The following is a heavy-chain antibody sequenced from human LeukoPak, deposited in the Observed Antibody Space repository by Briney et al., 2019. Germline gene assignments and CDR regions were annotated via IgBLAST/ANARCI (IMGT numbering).Heavy chain of an antibody. CDR1: GGSFSGYY. J-gene: IGHJ6*02. CDR2: MYSGGNT. D-gene: IGHD6-25*01. V-gene: IGHV4-59*10. Sequence: ASETLSLTCAVYGGSFSGYYWSWIRQPAGKGLEWIGRMYSGGNTIYNPSLMSRVTMSVDASKNQFSLKLSSVTAADTAVYYCASQAAHKPMDVWGQGTTVTVSS. CDR3: ASQAAHKPMDV.